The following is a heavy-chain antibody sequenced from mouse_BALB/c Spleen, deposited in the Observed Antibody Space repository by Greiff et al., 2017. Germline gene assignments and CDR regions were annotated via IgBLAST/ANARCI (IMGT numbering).Heavy chain of an antibody. CDR2: INPSNGRT. CDR3: ARGSITTVVYWYFDV. J-gene: IGHJ1*01. CDR1: GYTFTSYW. V-gene: IGHV1S81*02. D-gene: IGHD1-1*01. Sequence: QVQLQQPGAELVKPGASVKLSCKASGYTFTSYWMHWVKQRPGQGLEWIGEINPSNGRTNYNEKFKSKATLTVDKSSSTAYMQLSSLTSEDSAVYYCARGSITTVVYWYFDVWGAGTTVTVSS.